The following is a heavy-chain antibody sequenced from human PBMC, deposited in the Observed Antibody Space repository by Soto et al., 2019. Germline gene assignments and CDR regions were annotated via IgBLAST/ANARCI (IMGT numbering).Heavy chain of an antibody. CDR2: IIPIFGTA. CDR3: ARDYPKDYWYYYGMDV. Sequence: QVQLVQSGAEVKKPGSSVKVSCKASGGTFSSYAISWVRQAPGQGLEWMGGIIPIFGTANYAQKFQGRVTLTADESTSTAYMELSSLRSEDTAVYYCARDYPKDYWYYYGMDVWGQGTTVTVSS. CDR1: GGTFSSYA. V-gene: IGHV1-69*01. D-gene: IGHD2-15*01. J-gene: IGHJ6*02.